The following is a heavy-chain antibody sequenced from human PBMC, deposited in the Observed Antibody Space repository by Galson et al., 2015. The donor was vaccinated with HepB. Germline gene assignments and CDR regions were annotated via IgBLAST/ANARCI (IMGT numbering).Heavy chain of an antibody. CDR3: ARGHYDILTGPQYGMDV. J-gene: IGHJ6*02. Sequence: SVKVSCKASGYTFTSYGISWVRQAPGQGLEWMGWISAYNGNTKYAQKLQGRVTMTTDTSTSTAYMDLRSLTSDDTAVYYCARGHYDILTGPQYGMDVWGQGTTVTVSS. D-gene: IGHD3-9*01. CDR1: GYTFTSYG. V-gene: IGHV1-18*04. CDR2: ISAYNGNT.